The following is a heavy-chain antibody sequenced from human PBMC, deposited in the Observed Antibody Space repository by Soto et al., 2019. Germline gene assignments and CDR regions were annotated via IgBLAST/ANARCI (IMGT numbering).Heavy chain of an antibody. CDR2: IKSRIDGGTT. Sequence: EVQLVESGGGLVKPGGSLRVSCAASGFTFSNAWMSWVRQAPGKGLEWVGHIKSRIDGGTTAYGAPVKGRFVISRDDSKNTLYLQMKTLKTEDTAVYYCRWFGELGSGPVPHHYMDVWGKGTTVTVSS. V-gene: IGHV3-15*01. J-gene: IGHJ6*03. CDR3: RWFGELGSGPVPHHYMDV. CDR1: GFTFSNAW. D-gene: IGHD3-10*01.